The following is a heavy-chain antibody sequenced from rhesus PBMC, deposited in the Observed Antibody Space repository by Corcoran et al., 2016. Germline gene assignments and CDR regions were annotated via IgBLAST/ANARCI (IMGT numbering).Heavy chain of an antibody. J-gene: IGHJ5-1*01. CDR1: GYSISSGYG. Sequence: QVQLQESGPGLVKSSETLSLTCAVSGYSISSGYGWGWIRQPPGKGLEWIGQISGGMGSTPNNASRKSRVTVSTDTSKNQRSLKLSSVTAADTAVYYCARDYGSSYRFDVWGPGVLVTVSS. V-gene: IGHV4-127*01. D-gene: IGHD4-29*01. CDR2: ISGGMGST. CDR3: ARDYGSSYRFDV.